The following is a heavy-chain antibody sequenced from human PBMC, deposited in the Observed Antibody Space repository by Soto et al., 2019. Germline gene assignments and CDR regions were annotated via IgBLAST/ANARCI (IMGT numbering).Heavy chain of an antibody. D-gene: IGHD2-2*01. V-gene: IGHV3-48*02. CDR3: ARVPIVVVPAANDAFDI. CDR2: ISSSSSTI. CDR1: GFTFSSYS. J-gene: IGHJ3*02. Sequence: GSLRLSCAASGFTFSSYSMNWVRQAPGKGLEWVSYISSSSSTIYYADSVKGRFTISRDNAKNSLYLQMNSLRDEDTAVYYCARVPIVVVPAANDAFDIWGQGTMVTVSS.